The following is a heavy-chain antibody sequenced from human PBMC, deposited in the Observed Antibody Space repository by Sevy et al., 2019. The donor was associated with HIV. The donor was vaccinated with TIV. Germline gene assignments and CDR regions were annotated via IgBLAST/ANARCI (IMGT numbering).Heavy chain of an antibody. V-gene: IGHV3-30*18. CDR2: ISFDGSKH. Sequence: YLRLSCGVSGLTFGEYAMHWVRQAPGKGLEWVALISFDGSKHYYADSVGGRFTISRDNSKNTLYLQMNGLRAEDTAVYYCAKPLPKYAYYYGMDVWGQGTAVRVSS. CDR1: GLTFGEYA. J-gene: IGHJ6*02. CDR3: AKPLPKYAYYYGMDV. D-gene: IGHD2-8*01.